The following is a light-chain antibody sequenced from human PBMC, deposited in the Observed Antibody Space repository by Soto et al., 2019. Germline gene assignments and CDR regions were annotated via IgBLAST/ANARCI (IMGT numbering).Light chain of an antibody. J-gene: IGKJ1*01. V-gene: IGKV3-20*01. CDR2: GAS. CDR3: QQYGSSPWT. Sequence: EIVLTQSPGTLSLSPGERATLSCRASQSVSSTYLAWYQQKPGQAPRLLIYGASSRATGIPDRFSGSGSGTDFTLTISRLEPEDFGVYYCQQYGSSPWTVGQGTKVEIK. CDR1: QSVSSTY.